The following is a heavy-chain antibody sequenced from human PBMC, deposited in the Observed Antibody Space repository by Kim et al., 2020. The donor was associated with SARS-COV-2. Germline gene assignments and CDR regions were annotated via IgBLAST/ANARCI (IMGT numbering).Heavy chain of an antibody. Sequence: GGSLRLSCAASGFTFSSYAMSWVRQAPGKGLEWVSAISGSGGSTYYADSVKGRFTISRDNSKNTLYLQMNSLRAEDTAVYYCAKDLDGYSSSEWFDPWGQGTLVTVSS. V-gene: IGHV3-23*01. CDR2: ISGSGGST. J-gene: IGHJ5*02. CDR3: AKDLDGYSSSEWFDP. D-gene: IGHD6-6*01. CDR1: GFTFSSYA.